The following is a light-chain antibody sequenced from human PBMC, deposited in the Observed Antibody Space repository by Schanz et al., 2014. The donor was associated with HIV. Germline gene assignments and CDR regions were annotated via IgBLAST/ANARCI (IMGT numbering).Light chain of an antibody. J-gene: IGLJ6*01. CDR2: DVS. Sequence: QSVLTQPPSASGSPGQSVTISCTGTSSDVGGYNYVSWYQQHPGKAPKLMIYDVSNRPSGVPDRFSGSESGTSASLAISGLQSEDEADYYCAAWDDTLNGYVFGSGTKLTVL. V-gene: IGLV2-8*01. CDR1: SSDVGGYNY. CDR3: AAWDDTLNGYV.